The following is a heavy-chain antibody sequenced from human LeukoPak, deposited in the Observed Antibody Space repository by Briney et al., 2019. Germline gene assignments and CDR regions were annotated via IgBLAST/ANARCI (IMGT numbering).Heavy chain of an antibody. D-gene: IGHD6-6*01. CDR2: ISSSSSYI. J-gene: IGHJ4*02. CDR3: ARDEQQLDPFDY. Sequence: GVSLRLSCAASGFTFSSYSMNWVRQAPGKGLEWVSSISSSSSYIYYADSVKGRFTISRDNAKNSLYLQMNSLRAEDTAVYYCARDEQQLDPFDYWGQGTLVTVSS. V-gene: IGHV3-21*01. CDR1: GFTFSSYS.